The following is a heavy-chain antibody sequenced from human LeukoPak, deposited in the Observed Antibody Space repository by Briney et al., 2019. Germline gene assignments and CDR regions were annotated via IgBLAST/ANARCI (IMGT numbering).Heavy chain of an antibody. D-gene: IGHD3-3*01. V-gene: IGHV1-69*13. CDR1: GGTFSSYA. CDR2: IIPIFGTA. CDR3: ARPRAPTPRFGVVDAFDI. Sequence: SVKVSCKASGGTFSSYAISWVRQAPGQGLEWMGGIIPIFGTANYAQKFQGRVTITADESTSTAYMELSSLRSEDTAVYYCARPRAPTPRFGVVDAFDIWGQGTMVTVSS. J-gene: IGHJ3*02.